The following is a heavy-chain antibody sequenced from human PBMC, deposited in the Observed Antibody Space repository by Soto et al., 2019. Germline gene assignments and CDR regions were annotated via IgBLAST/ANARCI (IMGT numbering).Heavy chain of an antibody. CDR2: IHGSGGRT. CDR3: AKYGDELPAVLRASYFFDY. V-gene: IGHV3-23*01. CDR1: GFTFSSHV. Sequence: EVQLLESGGGLAQPGGSLRLSCAASGFTFSSHVMGWVRQAPGKGLEWVSCIHGSGGRTDYARSVKGRFTISRYNSKNTLYLQMDCLTVEDPAVYFCAKYGDELPAVLRASYFFDYWGQGTLVTVSS. J-gene: IGHJ4*02. D-gene: IGHD2-15*01.